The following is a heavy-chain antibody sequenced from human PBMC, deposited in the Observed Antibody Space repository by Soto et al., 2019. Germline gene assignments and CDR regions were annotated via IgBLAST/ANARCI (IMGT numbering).Heavy chain of an antibody. V-gene: IGHV3-66*01. CDR2: IYSGGST. J-gene: IGHJ4*02. Sequence: GSLRLSCAASGFTVSSNYMSWVRQAPGKGLEWVSVIYSGGSTYYADSVKGRFTISRDNSKNTLYLQMNSLRAEDTAVYYCARDYYGSGSYYKRDYWGQGTLVTVAS. D-gene: IGHD3-10*01. CDR1: GFTVSSNY. CDR3: ARDYYGSGSYYKRDY.